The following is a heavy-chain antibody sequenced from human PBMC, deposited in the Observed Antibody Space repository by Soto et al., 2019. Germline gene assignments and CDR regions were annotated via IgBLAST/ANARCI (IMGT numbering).Heavy chain of an antibody. V-gene: IGHV1-3*01. CDR3: ARETWVVAATLFDY. J-gene: IGHJ4*02. CDR1: GYTFTSYA. D-gene: IGHD2-15*01. Sequence: QVQLVQSGAEVKKPGASVKVSCKASGYTFTSYAMHWVRQAPGQRLEWMGWINAGNGNTKYSQKFQGRVTITRDTSASTAYMELSSLRSEDTAVYYCARETWVVAATLFDYWGQGTLVTVSS. CDR2: INAGNGNT.